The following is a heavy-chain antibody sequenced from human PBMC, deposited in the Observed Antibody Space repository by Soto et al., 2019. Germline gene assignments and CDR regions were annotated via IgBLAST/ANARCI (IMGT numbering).Heavy chain of an antibody. V-gene: IGHV3-23*01. CDR1: GFPFDNYA. J-gene: IGHJ6*02. Sequence: PRGSLRLSCEASGFPFDNYAMSWVRQAPGKGLEWVSAISGGSPKEFYAESVKGRFTISRDNSKNTLYLQMNSLRAEDTAVYYCARDLFFHRPHYYYAMDVWGQGTTVTVSS. CDR2: ISGGSPKE. CDR3: ARDLFFHRPHYYYAMDV.